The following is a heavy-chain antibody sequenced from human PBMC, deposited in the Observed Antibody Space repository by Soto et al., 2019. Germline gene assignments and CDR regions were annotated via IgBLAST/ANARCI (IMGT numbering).Heavy chain of an antibody. CDR2: IFRTGST. J-gene: IGHJ6*03. Sequence: LSLTCAVSGYSINSSHWWGWVRQPPGKGLEWIGYIFRTGSTFYNPSLKSRVTMSVDTSKNQFSLRLSSVTAVDTAVYYCAKIGPDYFYDYKDLWGKGTTVTVSS. CDR1: GYSINSSHW. CDR3: AKIGPDYFYDYKDL. D-gene: IGHD3-10*01. V-gene: IGHV4-28*01.